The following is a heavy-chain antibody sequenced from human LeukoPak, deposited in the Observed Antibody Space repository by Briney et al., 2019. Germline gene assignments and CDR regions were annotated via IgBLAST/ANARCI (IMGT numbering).Heavy chain of an antibody. CDR2: TNHSGGT. J-gene: IGHJ5*02. D-gene: IGHD1-14*01. CDR1: GGSFSGYY. V-gene: IGHV4-34*01. CDR3: ARFMNPRIPWFDP. Sequence: PSETLSLTCAVYGGSFSGYYWSWIRQPPGKGLEWIGETNHSGGTNYNPSLKSRVTISVDTSKNQFSLKLSSVTAADTAVYYCARFMNPRIPWFDPWGQGTLVTVSS.